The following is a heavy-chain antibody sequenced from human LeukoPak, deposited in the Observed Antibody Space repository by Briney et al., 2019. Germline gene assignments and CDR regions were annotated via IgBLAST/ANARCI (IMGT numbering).Heavy chain of an antibody. CDR3: ARGRAAPYYFDY. D-gene: IGHD2-15*01. V-gene: IGHV3-48*03. J-gene: IGHJ4*02. CDR1: GFTFSSYE. CDR2: ISSSGSTI. Sequence: GGSLRLSCAASGFTFSSYEMNWVRQAPGKGLEWVSYISSSGSTIYYADSVKGRFTISRDNAKNSLYLQMNSLRAEDTALYYCARGRAAPYYFDYWGQGTLVTVSS.